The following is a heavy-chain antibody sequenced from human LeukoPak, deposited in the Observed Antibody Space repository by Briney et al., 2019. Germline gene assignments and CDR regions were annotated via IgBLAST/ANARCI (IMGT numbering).Heavy chain of an antibody. D-gene: IGHD6-25*01. CDR1: SGSISSSSDY. CDR3: ARADSSDDAFDI. J-gene: IGHJ3*02. V-gene: IGHV4-39*01. CDR2: IYYSGST. Sequence: NLWLTWTISSGSISSSSDYWGWIRQPPGKGLEWIGSIYYSGSTYYNPSLKSRVTISVDTSKNQSSLKLSSVTAADTAVYYCARADSSDDAFDIWGQGTMVTVSS.